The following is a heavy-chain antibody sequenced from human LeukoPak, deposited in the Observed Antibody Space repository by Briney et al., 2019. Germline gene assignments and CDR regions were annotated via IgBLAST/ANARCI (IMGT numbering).Heavy chain of an antibody. Sequence: GGSLRLSCVASGFTFSSYCMHWVRQAPGKGLEWVAFIRYDGSNKYYADSVKGRFTISRDNSKNTLYLQMNSLRAEDTAVYYCAKWGGFVRKVYSMGFGDYWGQGTLVTVSS. CDR2: IRYDGSNK. CDR3: AKWGGFVRKVYSMGFGDY. J-gene: IGHJ4*02. V-gene: IGHV3-30*02. D-gene: IGHD2-8*01. CDR1: GFTFSSYC.